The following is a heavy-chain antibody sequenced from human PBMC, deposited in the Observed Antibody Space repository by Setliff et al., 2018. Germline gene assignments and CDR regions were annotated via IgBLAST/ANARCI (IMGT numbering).Heavy chain of an antibody. J-gene: IGHJ4*02. D-gene: IGHD1-7*01. V-gene: IGHV3-23*01. CDR1: GFTFSSWG. Sequence: GGSLRLSCTASGFTFSSWGMSWVRQAPGKGLEWVSGINSGSGFLTHYADSVKRRFTISRDNSKNTLYLEMTSLRADDTAIYYCAKAGGWNWPRYYFDYWGQGTLVTVSS. CDR3: AKAGGWNWPRYYFDY. CDR2: INSGSGFLT.